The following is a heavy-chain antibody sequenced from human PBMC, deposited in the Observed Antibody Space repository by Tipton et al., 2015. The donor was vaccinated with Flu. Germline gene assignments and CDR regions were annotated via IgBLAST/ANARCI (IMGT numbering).Heavy chain of an antibody. CDR2: IYHSGST. V-gene: IGHV4-38-2*01. CDR3: ARNFYYYDTSDYYALEYYDY. J-gene: IGHJ4*02. D-gene: IGHD3-22*01. CDR1: GYFINSGYF. Sequence: LRLSCAVSGYFINSGYFWGWVRQPPGKGLEWIGSIYHSGSTHYNPSFNTRVTISMDTSKNQFSLNLISVTAADTAVYFCARNFYYYDTSDYYALEYYDYWGQGTLVTVSS.